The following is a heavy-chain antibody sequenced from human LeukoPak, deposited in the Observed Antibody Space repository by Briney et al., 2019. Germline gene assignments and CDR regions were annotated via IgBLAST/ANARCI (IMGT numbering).Heavy chain of an antibody. J-gene: IGHJ3*02. D-gene: IGHD1-26*01. CDR2: SNGDGSGT. Sequence: GGSLRLSCAASGFTFSSYSKHWVRQAPGTGLVWVSRSNGDGSGTTYADSVKGRFTISRDNAKNTLYLQMNGLRVEDTAVYYCARLCTADCGAFDIWGQGTMVTVSS. CDR1: GFTFSSYS. CDR3: ARLCTADCGAFDI. V-gene: IGHV3-74*01.